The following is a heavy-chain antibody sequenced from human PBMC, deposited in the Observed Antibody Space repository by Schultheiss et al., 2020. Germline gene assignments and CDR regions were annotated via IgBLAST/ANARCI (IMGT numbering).Heavy chain of an antibody. CDR2: IYYRGST. V-gene: IGHV4-59*01. Sequence: SETLSLTGTVSGGSISSYYWSWIRQPPGKGLEWIGYIYYRGSTNYNPSLKNRVTISVDTSKNQFSLKLSSVTTADTAVYYCARGRCNGCSCYAAYHYYGMDVWGQEATVTVSS. J-gene: IGHJ6*02. CDR1: GGSISSYY. CDR3: ARGRCNGCSCYAAYHYYGMDV. D-gene: IGHD2-15*01.